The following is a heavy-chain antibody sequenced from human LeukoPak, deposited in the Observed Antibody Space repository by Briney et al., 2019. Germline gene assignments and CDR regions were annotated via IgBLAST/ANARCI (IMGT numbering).Heavy chain of an antibody. CDR2: ISGRGSTI. D-gene: IGHD6-19*01. Sequence: GGSLRLSCAASGFTFSSYEMNWVRQAPGKGLEWASYISGRGSTIYYADSVKGRFTISRDNAKNSLYLQMNSLRAEDTAVYYCARDGGIAVAGDSFDIWGQGTMVTVSS. J-gene: IGHJ3*02. CDR3: ARDGGIAVAGDSFDI. CDR1: GFTFSSYE. V-gene: IGHV3-48*03.